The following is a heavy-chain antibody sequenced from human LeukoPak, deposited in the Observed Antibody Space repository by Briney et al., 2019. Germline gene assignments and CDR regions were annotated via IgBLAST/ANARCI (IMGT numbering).Heavy chain of an antibody. V-gene: IGHV3-74*01. J-gene: IGHJ4*02. CDR3: ARGERWNWGYSSSSPLLRLIGY. Sequence: GGSLRLSCAASGFTFSSYWMHWVRQAPGKGLVWVSRINTDGSSTSYADSVKGRFTISRDNARNTLYLQMNSLRAEDTAVYYCARGERWNWGYSSSSPLLRLIGYWGQGTLVTVSS. CDR2: INTDGSST. CDR1: GFTFSSYW. D-gene: IGHD6-6*01.